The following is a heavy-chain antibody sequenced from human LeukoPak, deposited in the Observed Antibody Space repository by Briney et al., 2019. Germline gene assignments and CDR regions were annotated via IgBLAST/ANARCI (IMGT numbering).Heavy chain of an antibody. CDR3: ARVIAARPGDYFDY. J-gene: IGHJ4*02. CDR2: ISGSGAGK. Sequence: GGSLRLSCAASGFTFRSYAMSWVRQAPGKGLEWVSGISGSGAGKYYADSVKGRFTISRDNSKNTLFLQMNSLRVEDTAVYYCARVIAARPGDYFDYWGQGSLVTVSS. CDR1: GFTFRSYA. D-gene: IGHD6-6*01. V-gene: IGHV3-23*01.